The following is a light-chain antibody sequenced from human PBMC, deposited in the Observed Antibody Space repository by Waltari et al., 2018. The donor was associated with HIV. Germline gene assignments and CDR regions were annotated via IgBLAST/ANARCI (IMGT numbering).Light chain of an antibody. J-gene: IGLJ3*02. CDR3: QTWGTGIQV. CDR1: SGHSSYA. CDR2: LNSDGSH. V-gene: IGLV4-69*01. Sequence: QLVLTQSPSASASLGASVKLTCTLSSGHSSYAIAWHQQQPEKGPRYLMKLNSDGSHRKGDGSPDRFSCSSSGAERYLTISSLQSEDEADYYCQTWGTGIQVFGGGTKLTVL.